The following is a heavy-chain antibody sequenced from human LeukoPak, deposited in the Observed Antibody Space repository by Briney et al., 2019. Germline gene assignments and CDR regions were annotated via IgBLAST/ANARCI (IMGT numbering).Heavy chain of an antibody. D-gene: IGHD1-26*01. CDR1: GGSLTRYH. Sequence: KSSETLSLTCTVSGGSLTRYHWGWIRQPPGKGLEWIGYINYSGSTNYSPSLESRVTISLDTSKNQFSLQLSSVTAADTAVYYCARRGVGATTWDALDIWGQGTLVTVSS. CDR3: ARRGVGATTWDALDI. V-gene: IGHV4-59*08. CDR2: INYSGST. J-gene: IGHJ3*02.